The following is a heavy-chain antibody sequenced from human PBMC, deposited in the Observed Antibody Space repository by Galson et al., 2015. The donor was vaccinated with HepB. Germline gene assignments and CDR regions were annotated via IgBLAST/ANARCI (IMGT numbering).Heavy chain of an antibody. V-gene: IGHV1-8*01. Sequence: SVKVSCKASGYTFSSYDINWVRQATGQRLEWMGWMNPNSGNTGYAQKFQGRVTMTRNTSISTAYMELSSLTSEDTAVYYCARGRRDTAVAAPAAVLLDYWGQGVLLTVPS. J-gene: IGHJ4*02. CDR3: ARGRRDTAVAAPAAVLLDY. CDR2: MNPNSGNT. D-gene: IGHD6-19*01. CDR1: GYTFSSYD.